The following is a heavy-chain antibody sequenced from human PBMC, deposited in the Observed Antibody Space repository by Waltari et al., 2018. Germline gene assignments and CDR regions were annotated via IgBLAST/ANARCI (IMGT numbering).Heavy chain of an antibody. D-gene: IGHD6-19*01. J-gene: IGHJ4*02. CDR1: GESFNNYY. CDR2: TDHRGAT. CDR3: ASLRIGKGTVENGWFDDYYFDY. V-gene: IGHV4-34*01. Sequence: QVQLQQWGAGLLKPSETLSLTCGSYGESFNNYYWLWVRQPPGKGLEWIGETDHRGATKYNPSLASRVTISLDTSKSQFSLKLNSVTAADTAVYYCASLRIGKGTVENGWFDDYYFDYWGQGTLVTVSS.